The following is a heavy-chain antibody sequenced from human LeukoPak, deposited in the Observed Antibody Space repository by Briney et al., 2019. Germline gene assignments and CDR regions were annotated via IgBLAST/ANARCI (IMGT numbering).Heavy chain of an antibody. CDR1: GFTFSSYS. CDR3: ARRAYYYDSSGYYCAFDI. CDR2: ISSSSSYI. V-gene: IGHV3-21*01. D-gene: IGHD3-22*01. J-gene: IGHJ3*02. Sequence: GGSLRLSCAASGFTFSSYSMNWVRQAPGKGLEWVSSISSSSSYIYYADSVKGRFTISRDNAKNSLYLQMNSLRAEDTGVYYCARRAYYYDSSGYYCAFDIWGQGTMVTVSS.